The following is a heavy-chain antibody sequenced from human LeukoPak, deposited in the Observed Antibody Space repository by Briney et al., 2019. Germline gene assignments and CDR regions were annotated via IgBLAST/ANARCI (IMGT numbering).Heavy chain of an antibody. CDR3: ARHGHYDILTGQDAFDI. J-gene: IGHJ3*02. V-gene: IGHV4-59*08. CDR2: IYYSGST. D-gene: IGHD3-9*01. CDR1: GGSISSYY. Sequence: SETLSLTCTVSGGSISSYYWSWIRQPPGKGLEWIGYIYYSGSTNYNPSLKSRVTISVDTSKNQFSLKRSSVTAADTAVYYCARHGHYDILTGQDAFDIWGQGTMVTVSS.